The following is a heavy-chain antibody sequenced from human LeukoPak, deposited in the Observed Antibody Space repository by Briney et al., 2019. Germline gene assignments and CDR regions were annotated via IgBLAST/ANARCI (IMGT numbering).Heavy chain of an antibody. CDR2: IYYSGST. CDR3: ARPSWYSGSYSYFDY. D-gene: IGHD1-26*01. CDR1: GGSIISSSYY. Sequence: SATLSLTCTVSGGSIISSSYYCGWIRQPPGKGLGWIGSIYYSGSTYYHPSLKSRVTISVDTSKNQFSLKLSSVTAADTAVYYCARPSWYSGSYSYFDYWGQGTLVTVSS. J-gene: IGHJ4*02. V-gene: IGHV4-39*01.